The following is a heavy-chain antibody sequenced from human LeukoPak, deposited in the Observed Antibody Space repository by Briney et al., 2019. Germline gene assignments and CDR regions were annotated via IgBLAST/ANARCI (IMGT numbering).Heavy chain of an antibody. Sequence: ASVKVSCKASGYTFTGYYVHWVRQAPGQGLEWMGWINPNFGDTDYAQKFQGRVTMTRDTSISTAYMELSRLKSDDTAVYYCARWACSSTSCYNDYWGQGTLVTVSS. CDR2: INPNFGDT. CDR1: GYTFTGYY. J-gene: IGHJ4*02. V-gene: IGHV1-2*02. D-gene: IGHD2-2*02. CDR3: ARWACSSTSCYNDY.